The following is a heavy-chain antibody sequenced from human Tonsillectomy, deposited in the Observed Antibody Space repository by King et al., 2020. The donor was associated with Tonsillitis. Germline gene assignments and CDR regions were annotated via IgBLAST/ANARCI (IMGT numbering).Heavy chain of an antibody. J-gene: IGHJ4*02. Sequence: VQLVESGGGLVQPGGSLRLSCAASGFTFSSYEVNWVRQAPGKVLEWVSYMSRSGSTIHYADSVKGRCTISRDNAKNSLYLQMNSLRAEDTAVYYCATYYYDSRGWYFDYWGQGTLVTVSS. CDR2: MSRSGSTI. V-gene: IGHV3-48*03. CDR3: ATYYYDSRGWYFDY. CDR1: GFTFSSYE. D-gene: IGHD3-22*01.